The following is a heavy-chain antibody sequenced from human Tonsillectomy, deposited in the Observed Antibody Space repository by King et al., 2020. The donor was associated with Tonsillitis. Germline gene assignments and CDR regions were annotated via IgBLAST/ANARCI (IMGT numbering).Heavy chain of an antibody. V-gene: IGHV3-30-3*01. Sequence: VQLVESGGGVVQPGRSLRLSCAASGFTFSSNAMHWVRQAPGKGLEWVALISYDGSNKYYADSVKGRLTISRDNSKNMVYLQMNSLRAEDTAVYYCARHSSGFTYCYWYMDVWGKGTTVTVSS. D-gene: IGHD3-22*01. CDR3: ARHSSGFTYCYWYMDV. J-gene: IGHJ6*03. CDR2: ISYDGSNK. CDR1: GFTFSSNA.